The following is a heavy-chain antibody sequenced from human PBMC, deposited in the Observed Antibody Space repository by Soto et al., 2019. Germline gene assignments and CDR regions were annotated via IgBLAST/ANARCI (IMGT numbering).Heavy chain of an antibody. V-gene: IGHV1-3*01. CDR1: GYAFTYYS. J-gene: IGHJ4*01. Sequence: ASVKVSCKASGYAFTYYSIHWVRQAPGQRLEWMGWVTADKGITDYSQKFQGRVTITRDTYASTAYMELSSLRSEDTAIYYCARENFPQIGSYYEFCGQGTLLTVSS. CDR3: ARENFPQIGSYYEF. D-gene: IGHD1-26*01. CDR2: VTADKGIT.